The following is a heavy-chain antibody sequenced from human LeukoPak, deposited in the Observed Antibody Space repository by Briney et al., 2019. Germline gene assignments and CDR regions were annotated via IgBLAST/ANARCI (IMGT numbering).Heavy chain of an antibody. Sequence: SETLSLTCAVYGGSFSGYYWSWIRQPPGKGLEWIGEINHSGSTNYNPSLKSRVTISVDTSKNQFSLKLSSVTAADTAVYYCASLDCSSTSCHYGDWFDSWGQGTLVTVSS. CDR2: INHSGST. J-gene: IGHJ5*01. CDR3: ASLDCSSTSCHYGDWFDS. CDR1: GGSFSGYY. D-gene: IGHD2-2*01. V-gene: IGHV4-34*01.